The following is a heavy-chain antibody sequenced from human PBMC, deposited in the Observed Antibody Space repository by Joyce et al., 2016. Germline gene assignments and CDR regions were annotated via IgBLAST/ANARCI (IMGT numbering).Heavy chain of an antibody. J-gene: IGHJ6*02. CDR2: ISGCGSST. V-gene: IGHV3-23*01. CDR3: ANAVTGYYYYYYGMDV. CDR1: GFTFSSFA. D-gene: IGHD4-11*01. Sequence: EVQLLESGGGLVQPGGSLRLSCAASGFTFSSFAMSWVRQAPGKGLEWVSAISGCGSSTYYADSVKGRFTISRDNSKNTLYLQMNSLRAEDTAVYYCANAVTGYYYYYYGMDVWGQGTTVTVSS.